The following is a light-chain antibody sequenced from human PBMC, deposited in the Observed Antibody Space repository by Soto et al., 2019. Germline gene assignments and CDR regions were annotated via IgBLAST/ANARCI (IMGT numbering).Light chain of an antibody. Sequence: EIVLTQSPGTLSLSPGERATLSCRASQSVSSSYLVWYQQKPGQAPTLLIYGASTRATVIPDRFSSSGSGTDFTLTISRLEPEDVALYYCQQYGNSPWTFGQGTKVEIK. CDR3: QQYGNSPWT. CDR1: QSVSSSY. CDR2: GAS. V-gene: IGKV3-20*01. J-gene: IGKJ1*01.